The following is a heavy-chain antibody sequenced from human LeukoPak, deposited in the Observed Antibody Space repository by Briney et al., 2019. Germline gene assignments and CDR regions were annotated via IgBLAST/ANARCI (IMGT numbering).Heavy chain of an antibody. CDR2: IWYDGSNK. CDR1: GFTFSSYG. J-gene: IGHJ6*02. V-gene: IGHV3-33*01. CDR3: ARDSWGMDV. Sequence: PGRSLRLSCAASGFTFSSYGMHWVRQAPGKGLEWVAVIWYDGSNKCYADSVKGRFTISRDNSKNTLYLQMNSLRAEDTAVYYCARDSWGMDVWGQGTTVTVSS.